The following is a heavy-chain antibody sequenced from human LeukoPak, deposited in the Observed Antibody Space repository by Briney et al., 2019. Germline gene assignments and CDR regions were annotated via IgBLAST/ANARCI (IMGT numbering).Heavy chain of an antibody. CDR2: INTNTGNP. Sequence: ASVKVSCKASGGTFSSYAINWVRQAPGQGLEWMGWINTNTGNPTYAQGFTGRFVFSLDTSVSTAYLQISSLKAEDTAVYYCARAGPVVVTARDGMDVWGQGTTVTVSS. D-gene: IGHD2-21*02. CDR3: ARAGPVVVTARDGMDV. CDR1: GGTFSSYA. V-gene: IGHV7-4-1*02. J-gene: IGHJ6*02.